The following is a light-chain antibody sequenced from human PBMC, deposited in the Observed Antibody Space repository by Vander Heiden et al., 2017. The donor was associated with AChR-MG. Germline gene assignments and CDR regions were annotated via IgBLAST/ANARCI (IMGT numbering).Light chain of an antibody. V-gene: IGKV1-39*01. CDR3: QQSFSTPPWT. Sequence: ITCRASQRIGSYLNWYQQKLGTAPSLLIYTASNLQNGVPSRFSGSGSGTNFTLTISRLQPEDFATYFCQQSFSTPPWTFGQGTKVEIK. CDR2: TAS. CDR1: QRIGSY. J-gene: IGKJ1*01.